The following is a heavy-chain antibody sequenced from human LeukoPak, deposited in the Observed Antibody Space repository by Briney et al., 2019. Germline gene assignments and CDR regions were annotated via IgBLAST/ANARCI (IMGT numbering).Heavy chain of an antibody. Sequence: SETLSLTCTVSGGSISSYYWSWIRQPPGKGLEWIGYIYYSGSTNYNPSLKSRVTISVDTSKNQLSLKLSSVTAADTAVYYCARVGIAVAGTLAFDIWGQGTMSPSLQ. D-gene: IGHD6-19*01. CDR2: IYYSGST. V-gene: IGHV4-59*01. CDR1: GGSISSYY. CDR3: ARVGIAVAGTLAFDI. J-gene: IGHJ3*02.